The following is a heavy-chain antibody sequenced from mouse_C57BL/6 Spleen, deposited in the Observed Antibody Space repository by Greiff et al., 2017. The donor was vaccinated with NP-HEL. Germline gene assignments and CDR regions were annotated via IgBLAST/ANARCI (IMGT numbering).Heavy chain of an antibody. J-gene: IGHJ2*01. CDR2: IDPSDSYT. V-gene: IGHV1-69*01. CDR1: GYTFTSYW. Sequence: QVQLQQPGAELVMPGASVKLSCKASGYTFTSYWMHWVKQRPGQGLEWIGEIDPSDSYTNYNQKFKGKSTLTVDKSSSTAYMQLSSLTSEDSAVYYCARYWDGYFDYWGQSTTLTVSS. D-gene: IGHD2-3*01. CDR3: ARYWDGYFDY.